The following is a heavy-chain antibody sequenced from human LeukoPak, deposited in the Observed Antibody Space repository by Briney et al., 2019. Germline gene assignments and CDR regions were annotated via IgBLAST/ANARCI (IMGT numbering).Heavy chain of an antibody. CDR1: GGSISRGGDY. J-gene: IGHJ4*02. CDR3: ARGRDYDILTGRDFDY. CDR2: TYYGGNT. V-gene: IGHV4-31*03. D-gene: IGHD3-9*01. Sequence: PSETLSLTCTVSGGSISRGGDYWTWIRQHPGKGLEWIGNTYYGGNTYYNPSLKSRVTISVDTSKNQFSLKLSSVTAADTAVYYCARGRDYDILTGRDFDYWGQGTLVTVSS.